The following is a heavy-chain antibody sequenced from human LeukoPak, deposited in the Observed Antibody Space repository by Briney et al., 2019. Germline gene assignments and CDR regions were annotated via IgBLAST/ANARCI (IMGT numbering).Heavy chain of an antibody. J-gene: IGHJ4*02. CDR3: ARARSRWFGALSTPWYFDV. V-gene: IGHV4-34*01. Sequence: SETLSLTCAVYGGSFSDYYWTWLRQTPEKGLEWIGQINHSGSTRYTPSLSSRVTITADTSKTQFSLKMSSVTAADTAVYFCARARSRWFGALSTPWYFDVWGQGTLVTVSS. CDR1: GGSFSDYY. D-gene: IGHD3-10*01. CDR2: INHSGST.